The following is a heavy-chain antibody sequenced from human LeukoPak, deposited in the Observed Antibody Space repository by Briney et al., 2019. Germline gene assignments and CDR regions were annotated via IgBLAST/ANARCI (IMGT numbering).Heavy chain of an antibody. J-gene: IGHJ6*03. V-gene: IGHV3-30*18. CDR2: ISYDGSNK. CDR3: AKDGAWEGVRGVIINYYYYYMDV. CDR1: GFTSSSYG. Sequence: GGSLRLSCAASGFTSSSYGMHWVRQAPGKGLEWVAVISYDGSNKYYADSVKGRFTISRDNSKNTLYLQMNSLRAEDTAVYYCAKDGAWEGVRGVIINYYYYYMDVWGKGTTVTVSS. D-gene: IGHD3-10*01.